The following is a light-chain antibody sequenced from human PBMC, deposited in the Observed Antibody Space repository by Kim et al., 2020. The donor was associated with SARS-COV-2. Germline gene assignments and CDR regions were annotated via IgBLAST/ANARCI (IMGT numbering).Light chain of an antibody. Sequence: SPGEIATLSCSASQSVNSNFLVWYQQKPGQAPRLLIYAASHRATGIPDRFSGSGSGTDFTLTVSRLEPEDFAVYHCQQYGNSPWTFGQGTKVDIK. CDR1: QSVNSNF. V-gene: IGKV3-20*01. CDR2: AAS. J-gene: IGKJ1*01. CDR3: QQYGNSPWT.